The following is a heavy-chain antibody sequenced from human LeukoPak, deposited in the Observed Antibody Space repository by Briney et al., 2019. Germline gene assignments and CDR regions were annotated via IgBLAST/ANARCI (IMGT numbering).Heavy chain of an antibody. CDR3: ARPGIAVAGQRGYFDY. V-gene: IGHV1-2*02. CDR1: GYTFAGYY. J-gene: IGHJ4*02. D-gene: IGHD6-19*01. CDR2: ISPNRGGT. Sequence: ASVKVSCKASGYTFAGYYMHWVRQAPGQGLEWMGWISPNRGGTNYAQKFQGRVTMTRDTSISTAYMELSRLRSDDTAVYYCARPGIAVAGQRGYFDYWGQGTLVTVSS.